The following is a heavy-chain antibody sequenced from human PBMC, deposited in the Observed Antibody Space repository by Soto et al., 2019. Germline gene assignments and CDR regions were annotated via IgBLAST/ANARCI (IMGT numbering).Heavy chain of an antibody. Sequence: EVQLLESGGGLVQPGGSLRLSCAASGFTFSSYAMRWVRQAPGKGLEWVSAISGSGGSTYYADSVKGRFTISRDNSKNTLYLQMHSLRAEEKAVYYCAKAPLVGAHAPWDYWGQGTLVTVSS. V-gene: IGHV3-23*01. D-gene: IGHD1-26*01. J-gene: IGHJ4*02. CDR3: AKAPLVGAHAPWDY. CDR1: GFTFSSYA. CDR2: ISGSGGST.